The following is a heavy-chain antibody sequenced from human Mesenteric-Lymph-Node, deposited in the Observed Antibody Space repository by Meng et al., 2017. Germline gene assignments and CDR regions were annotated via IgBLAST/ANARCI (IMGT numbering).Heavy chain of an antibody. CDR1: GGSINRGDYY. J-gene: IGHJ4*02. CDR2: IYCTGST. CDR3: ARNYYFDY. V-gene: IGHV4-30-4*01. Sequence: QVRWRVWGPGVVKPSQTLSLTCTVSGGSINRGDYYWSWIRQPPGKGLEWIGYIYCTGSTYYNPSLKSRVTISMDTSKNQFSLRLSSVTAADTAVYYCARNYYFDYWGQGTLVTVSS.